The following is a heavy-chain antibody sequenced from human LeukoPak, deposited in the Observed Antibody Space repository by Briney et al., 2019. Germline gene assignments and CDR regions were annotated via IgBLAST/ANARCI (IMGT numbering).Heavy chain of an antibody. J-gene: IGHJ2*01. CDR2: INPNSGGT. V-gene: IGHV1-2*02. D-gene: IGHD3-10*02. Sequence: ASVKVSCKASEYXFTGYYMHWVRQAPGQGLEWMGWINPNSGGTHYAPKFQGRVTMTRDTSISTAYMELSRLRSDDTAVYYCARGPYVPFPNWYFDLWGRGTLVTVSS. CDR1: EYXFTGYY. CDR3: ARGPYVPFPNWYFDL.